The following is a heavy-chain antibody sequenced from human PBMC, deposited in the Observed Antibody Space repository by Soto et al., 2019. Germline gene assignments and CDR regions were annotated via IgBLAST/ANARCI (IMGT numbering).Heavy chain of an antibody. J-gene: IGHJ4*02. CDR3: ARLGFPGAIYFDS. Sequence: SVKVSCKASGGTFSSYAISWVRQAPGQGLEWMGGIIPIFGTANYAQKFQGRVTITADRSTNTAYLQWRSLRASDTAMYYCARLGFPGAIYFDSWGLGTLVTVSS. CDR2: IIPIFGTA. V-gene: IGHV1-69*06. CDR1: GGTFSSYA.